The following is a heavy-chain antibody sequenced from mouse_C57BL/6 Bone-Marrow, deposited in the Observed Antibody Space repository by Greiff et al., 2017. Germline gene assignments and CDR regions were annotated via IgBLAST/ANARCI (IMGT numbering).Heavy chain of an antibody. D-gene: IGHD2-1*01. J-gene: IGHJ3*01. CDR3: ATSPSIYYGNYRFAY. CDR1: GYTFTSYG. V-gene: IGHV1-81*01. CDR2: IYPRSGNT. Sequence: VKLMESGAELARPGASVKLSCKASGYTFTSYGISWVKQRTGQGLEWIGEIYPRSGNTYYNEKFKGKATLTADKSSSTAYMELRSLTSEDSAVYFCATSPSIYYGNYRFAYWGQGTLVTVSA.